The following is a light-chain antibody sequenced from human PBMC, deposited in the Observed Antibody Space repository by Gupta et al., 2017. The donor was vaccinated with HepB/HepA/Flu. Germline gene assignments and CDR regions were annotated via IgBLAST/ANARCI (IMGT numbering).Light chain of an antibody. Sequence: VLTHSPAPLSLSAGETATLSFRASHSVTNTYFAWYQHKPGQPPRLLIYAASRSATGIPDRFSGSGSATDFTLTISRLVPEDCAVYYCQQYGNSHPRTFGQGTKVELK. J-gene: IGKJ1*01. CDR2: AAS. CDR3: QQYGNSHPRT. V-gene: IGKV3-20*01. CDR1: HSVTNTY.